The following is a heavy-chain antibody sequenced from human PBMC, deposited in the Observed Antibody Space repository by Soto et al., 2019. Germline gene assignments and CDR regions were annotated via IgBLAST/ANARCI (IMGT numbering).Heavy chain of an antibody. CDR2: IYHSGNT. D-gene: IGHD5-12*01. Sequence: SETLSLTCAVSGYSISSGYYWGWIRQPPGKGLEWIGNIYHSGNTYYNPSLKSRVTMSVDTSKNQFSLKVTSVTAADTAVYYCARPREALVATIHPYYYGMDVWGQGTTVTVSS. CDR3: ARPREALVATIHPYYYGMDV. J-gene: IGHJ6*02. V-gene: IGHV4-38-2*01. CDR1: GYSISSGYY.